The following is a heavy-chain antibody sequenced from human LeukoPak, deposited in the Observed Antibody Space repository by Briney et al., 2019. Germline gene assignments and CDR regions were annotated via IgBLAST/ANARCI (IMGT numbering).Heavy chain of an antibody. V-gene: IGHV4-38-2*02. D-gene: IGHD4-11*01. CDR3: ARLTTQIRPIDY. CDR2: IYHSGST. Sequence: SETLSLTCTVSGGSISGYYWGWIRQPPGKGLEWIGSIYHSGSTYYNPSLKSRVTISVDTSKNQFSLKLSSVTAADTAVYYCARLTTQIRPIDYWGQGTLVTVSS. CDR1: GGSISGYY. J-gene: IGHJ4*02.